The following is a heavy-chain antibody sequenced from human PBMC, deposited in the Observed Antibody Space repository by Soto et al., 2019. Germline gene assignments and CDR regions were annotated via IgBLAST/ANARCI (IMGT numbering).Heavy chain of an antibody. Sequence: QVQLVQSGAEVKKPGASVKVSCKASGYTFTSYAMHWVRQAPGQRREWMGWINAGNGNTKYSQKFQGRVTITRDTSASTAYMERSSLRSEDTAVYYGARVGGDYGDYVFDYWGQGTLVTVSS. D-gene: IGHD4-17*01. CDR2: INAGNGNT. V-gene: IGHV1-3*01. CDR1: GYTFTSYA. CDR3: ARVGGDYGDYVFDY. J-gene: IGHJ4*02.